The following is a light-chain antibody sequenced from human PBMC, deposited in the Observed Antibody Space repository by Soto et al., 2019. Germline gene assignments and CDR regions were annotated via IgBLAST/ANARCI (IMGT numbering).Light chain of an antibody. V-gene: IGKV1-39*01. CDR1: QSINSY. Sequence: DIQMTQSPSSLSASIGDGVTITCRASQSINSYLNWYQQKPGKAPKLLISAASNLQSGVPSRFSGSGSATDFTLTISSLQPEDFAPYYCQQSFSTLLITFGQGTRLEIK. CDR3: QQSFSTLLIT. CDR2: AAS. J-gene: IGKJ5*01.